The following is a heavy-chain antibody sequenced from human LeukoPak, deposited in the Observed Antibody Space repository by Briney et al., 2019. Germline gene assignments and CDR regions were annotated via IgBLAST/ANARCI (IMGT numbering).Heavy chain of an antibody. J-gene: IGHJ4*02. CDR2: INHSGST. CDR3: ARGRLDFWSGYYPYFDY. V-gene: IGHV4-34*01. Sequence: PSETLSLTCAVYGGSFSGYYWSWIRQPPGKGLEWIGEINHSGSTNYNPSLKSRVTISVDTSKNQFSLKLSSVTAADTAVYYCARGRLDFWSGYYPYFDYWGQGTLVTVSS. CDR1: GGSFSGYY. D-gene: IGHD3-3*01.